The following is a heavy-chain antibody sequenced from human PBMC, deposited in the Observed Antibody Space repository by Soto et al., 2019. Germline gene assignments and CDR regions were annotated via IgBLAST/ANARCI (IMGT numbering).Heavy chain of an antibody. Sequence: QVQLQESGPGLVKPSQTLSLTCTVSGGSISSGGYYWSWIRQHPGKGLEWIGYIYYSGSTYYNPSLKSRVTISVDTSKNQCSLKLGSVTAADTAVYYCARAGVVVITHYFDYWGQGTLVTVSS. D-gene: IGHD3-22*01. CDR3: ARAGVVVITHYFDY. CDR1: GGSISSGGYY. CDR2: IYYSGST. J-gene: IGHJ4*02. V-gene: IGHV4-31*03.